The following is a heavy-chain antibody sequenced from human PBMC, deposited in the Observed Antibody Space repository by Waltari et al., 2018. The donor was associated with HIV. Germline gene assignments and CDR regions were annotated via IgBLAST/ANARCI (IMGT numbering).Heavy chain of an antibody. J-gene: IGHJ4*02. V-gene: IGHV4-4*02. D-gene: IGHD3-10*01. CDR3: ARSPRFYYYGSGSYYNPGVGYYFDY. CDR2: IYHSGST. CDR1: GGSISSSNW. Sequence: QVQLQESGPGLVKPSGTLSLTCAVSGGSISSSNWWSWVRQPPGKGLEWIGEIYHSGSTNYNPSLKSRVTISVDKSKNQFSLKLSSVTAADTAVYYCARSPRFYYYGSGSYYNPGVGYYFDYWGQGTLVTVSS.